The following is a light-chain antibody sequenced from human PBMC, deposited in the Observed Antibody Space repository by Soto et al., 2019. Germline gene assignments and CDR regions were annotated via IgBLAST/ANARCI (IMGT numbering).Light chain of an antibody. J-gene: IGLJ2*01. CDR2: QDT. CDR1: KLGDKY. Sequence: SYELTQRPSVSVSPGQTASITCSGDKLGDKYACWYQQKPGQSPVLVIYQDTKRPSGIPERFFGSNSGNTATLTISGTQAMDEADYYCQAWDSSTVVFGAGTKVTVL. CDR3: QAWDSSTVV. V-gene: IGLV3-1*01.